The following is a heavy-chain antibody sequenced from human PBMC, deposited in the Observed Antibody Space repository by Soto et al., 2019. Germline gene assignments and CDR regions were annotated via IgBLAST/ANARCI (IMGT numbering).Heavy chain of an antibody. J-gene: IGHJ3*02. CDR3: ARAYSSSWPNAFYI. CDR2: IYHSGST. V-gene: IGHV4-30-2*01. D-gene: IGHD6-13*01. Sequence: SETLSLTCAVSGDSISSGDYSWGWIRQPPGKGLEWIGYIYHSGSTYYNPSLKSRVTISVDRSKNQFSLKLSSVTAADTAVYYCARAYSSSWPNAFYIWGQGAMVTVS. CDR1: GDSISSGDYS.